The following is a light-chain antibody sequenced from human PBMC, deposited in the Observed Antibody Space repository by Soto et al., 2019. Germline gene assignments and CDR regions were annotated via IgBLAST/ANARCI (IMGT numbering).Light chain of an antibody. CDR1: QSVPKNY. J-gene: IGKJ4*01. V-gene: IGKV3-20*01. Sequence: EIVLTQSPGTLSLSPGEGATLSCRASQSVPKNYLGWYKQKTGQAPRLLIYDVSNMATDVPDRFSGSGSETDFTLTIGGLEPEDLAVYYCQQYATAPLTFSGGTKLEIK. CDR3: QQYATAPLT. CDR2: DVS.